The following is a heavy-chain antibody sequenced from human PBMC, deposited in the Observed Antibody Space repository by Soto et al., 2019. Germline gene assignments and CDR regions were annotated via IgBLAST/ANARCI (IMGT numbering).Heavy chain of an antibody. CDR3: ATDMAYSSSRYYFDY. D-gene: IGHD6-6*01. V-gene: IGHV1-24*01. CDR2: FDPEDGET. J-gene: IGHJ4*02. CDR1: GYTLTELS. Sequence: GASVKVSCKVSGYTLTELSMHWVRQAPGKGLEWMGGFDPEDGETIYAQKFQGRVTMTEDTSTDTAYMELSSLRSEDTAVYYCATDMAYSSSRYYFDYWGQGTLVTVSS.